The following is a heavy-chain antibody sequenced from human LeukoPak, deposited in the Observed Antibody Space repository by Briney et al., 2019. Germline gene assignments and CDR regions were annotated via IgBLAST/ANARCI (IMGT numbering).Heavy chain of an antibody. CDR2: VFYSGGT. CDR1: GGSISNYY. D-gene: IGHD2-15*01. V-gene: IGHV4-59*12. J-gene: IGHJ4*02. Sequence: SETLSLTGTVSGGSISNYYWSWIRRPPGEGLEWIGFVFYSGGTHYNPSLKSRVTMSVDTSKNQFTLELTSVTAADTAVYFCARDRSGAHQRYFDYWGQGTLVTVSS. CDR3: ARDRSGAHQRYFDY.